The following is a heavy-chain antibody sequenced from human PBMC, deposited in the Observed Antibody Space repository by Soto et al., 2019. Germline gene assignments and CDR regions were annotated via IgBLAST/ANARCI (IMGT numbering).Heavy chain of an antibody. Sequence: ASVKVSCKASGGTFSSYTISWVRQAPGQGLEWMGRIIPILGIANYAQKFQGRVTITADKSTSTAYMELRSLRSDDTAVYYCARDSMLMGATPLNYWGQGTLVTVSS. CDR2: IIPILGIA. D-gene: IGHD1-26*01. J-gene: IGHJ4*02. V-gene: IGHV1-69*04. CDR1: GGTFSSYT. CDR3: ARDSMLMGATPLNY.